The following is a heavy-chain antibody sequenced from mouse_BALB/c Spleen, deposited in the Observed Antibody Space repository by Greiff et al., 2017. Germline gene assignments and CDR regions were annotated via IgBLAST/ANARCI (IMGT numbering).Heavy chain of an antibody. CDR1: GFSLTSYG. CDR3: ARGGYQAWFAY. J-gene: IGHJ3*01. Sequence: VQLKESGPGLVAPSQSLSITCTVSGFSLTSYGVHWVRQPPGKGLEWLGVLWAGGSTNYNSALMSRLSISKDNSKSQVFLKMNSLQTDDTAMYYCARGGYQAWFAYWGQGTLVTVSA. CDR2: LWAGGST. V-gene: IGHV2-9*02. D-gene: IGHD2-14*01.